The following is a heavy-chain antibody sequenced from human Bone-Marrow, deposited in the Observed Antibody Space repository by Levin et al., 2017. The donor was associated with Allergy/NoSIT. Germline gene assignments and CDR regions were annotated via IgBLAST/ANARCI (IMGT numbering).Heavy chain of an antibody. Sequence: GGSLRLSCAASGFTFNNYAMNWVRQAPGKGLEWVSSIGSSGIYTIYYADSVRGRFTVSRDNAKNSLFLQINSLRDEDTAVFYCARGYFEAFDYWGQGTPVTVSS. CDR2: IGSSGIYTI. J-gene: IGHJ4*02. CDR1: GFTFNNYA. CDR3: ARGYFEAFDY. V-gene: IGHV3-48*02. D-gene: IGHD3-22*01.